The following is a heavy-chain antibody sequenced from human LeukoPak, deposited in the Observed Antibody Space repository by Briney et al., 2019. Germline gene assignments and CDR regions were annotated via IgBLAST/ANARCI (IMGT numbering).Heavy chain of an antibody. V-gene: IGHV3-74*01. CDR3: AKDGDYGDHIWDY. CDR2: INSDGSST. Sequence: GGSLRLSCAASGFTFSSYWMHWVRQAPGKGLVWVSRINSDGSSTNYADSVKGRFTISRDNSKNTLYVQMSSLRAEDTAVYYCAKDGDYGDHIWDYWGQGTLVTVSS. J-gene: IGHJ4*02. CDR1: GFTFSSYW. D-gene: IGHD4-17*01.